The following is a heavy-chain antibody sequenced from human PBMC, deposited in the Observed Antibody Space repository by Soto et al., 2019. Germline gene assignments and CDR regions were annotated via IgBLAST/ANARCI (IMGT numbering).Heavy chain of an antibody. V-gene: IGHV1-8*01. Sequence: QVQLVQSGAEVKKPGASVKVSCKASGYPFSSYDSTWVRQATGQGLEWMGWMNPNSGNTGDAQKYQGRVTMTRNTSISTAYMELSSLRAEDTAVYYGARESSYGLVYWGQGTLVTVSS. CDR1: GYPFSSYD. CDR2: MNPNSGNT. J-gene: IGHJ4*02. D-gene: IGHD5-18*01. CDR3: ARESSYGLVY.